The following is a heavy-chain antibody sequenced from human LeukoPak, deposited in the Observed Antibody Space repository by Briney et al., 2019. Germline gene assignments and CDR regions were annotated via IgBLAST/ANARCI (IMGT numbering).Heavy chain of an antibody. Sequence: GGSLRLSCAASGFTFSDYSMNWVRQAPGKWLEWVSSINTRSRNIYHADSVKGRFTISRDNAKNSLYLQMNSLRAEGTAVYYCAREAEEALDLWGQGTVVTVSS. CDR1: GFTFSDYS. D-gene: IGHD6-19*01. V-gene: IGHV3-21*01. J-gene: IGHJ3*01. CDR2: INTRSRNI. CDR3: AREAEEALDL.